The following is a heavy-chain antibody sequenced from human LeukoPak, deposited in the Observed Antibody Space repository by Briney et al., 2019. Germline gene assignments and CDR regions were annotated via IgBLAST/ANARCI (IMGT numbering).Heavy chain of an antibody. CDR1: GFTFSSYW. CDR3: ASLRSSGYLSWFDP. D-gene: IGHD3-22*01. CDR2: IYSGGST. V-gene: IGHV3-53*01. Sequence: PGGSLRLSCAVSGFTFSSYWMTWVRQAPGKGLEWVSVIYSGGSTYYADSVKGRFTISRDNSKNTLYLQMNSLRAEDTAVYYCASLRSSGYLSWFDPWGQGTLVTVSS. J-gene: IGHJ5*02.